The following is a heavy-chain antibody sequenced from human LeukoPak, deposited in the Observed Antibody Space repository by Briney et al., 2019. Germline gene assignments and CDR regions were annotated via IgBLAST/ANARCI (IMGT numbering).Heavy chain of an antibody. CDR1: GFTFSSYG. J-gene: IGHJ6*03. Sequence: HSGGSLRLSCAASGFTFSSYGMHWVRQAPGKGLEWVAFIRYDGSNKYYADSVKGRFTISRDNSKNTLYLQMNSLRAEDTAVYYCAKDFNLGVGDYYYYMDVWGEGTTVTVSS. V-gene: IGHV3-30*02. CDR3: AKDFNLGVGDYYYYMDV. CDR2: IRYDGSNK. D-gene: IGHD3-16*01.